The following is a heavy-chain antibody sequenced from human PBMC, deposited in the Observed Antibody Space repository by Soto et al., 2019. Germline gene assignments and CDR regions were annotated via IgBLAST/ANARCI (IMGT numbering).Heavy chain of an antibody. V-gene: IGHV1-2*02. CDR2: VRPNSGGT. Sequence: ASVKVSCKASGYTFTDYYMHWVRQAPGQGLEWMGWVRPNSGGTNYAQKFQGRVTMTRNTSISTASMELSSLRSEDTAVYYCARGGYYDSSGYPDAFAIWGQGTMVTVSS. CDR1: GYTFTDYY. CDR3: ARGGYYDSSGYPDAFAI. J-gene: IGHJ3*02. D-gene: IGHD3-22*01.